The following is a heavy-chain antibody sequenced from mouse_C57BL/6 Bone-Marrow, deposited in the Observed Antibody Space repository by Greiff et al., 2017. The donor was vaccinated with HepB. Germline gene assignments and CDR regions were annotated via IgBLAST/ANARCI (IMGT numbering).Heavy chain of an antibody. CDR2: ISNGGGST. J-gene: IGHJ1*03. V-gene: IGHV5-12*01. Sequence: EVKLMESGGGLVQPGGSLKLSCAASGFTFSDYYMYWVRQTPEKRLEWVAYISNGGGSTYYPDTVKGRFTISRDNAKNTLYLQMSRLKSEDTAMYYCARQNWYWYFDVWGTGTTVTVSS. CDR1: GFTFSDYY. D-gene: IGHD4-1*01. CDR3: ARQNWYWYFDV.